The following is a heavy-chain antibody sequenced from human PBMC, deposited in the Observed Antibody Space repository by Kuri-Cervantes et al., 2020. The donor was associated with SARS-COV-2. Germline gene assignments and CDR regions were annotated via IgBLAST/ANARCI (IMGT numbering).Heavy chain of an antibody. V-gene: IGHV3-23*01. CDR2: ISGSGGST. Sequence: GGSLRLSCAASGFTFSSYAMSWVRQAPGKGLEWVSAISGSGGSTYYADSVKGRFTISRDNSKNTLYLQMNSLKTEDTAVYYCTTDRGLLGTSYYYYYYMDVWGKGTTVTVSS. J-gene: IGHJ6*03. CDR3: TTDRGLLGTSYYYYYYMDV. D-gene: IGHD1-1*01. CDR1: GFTFSSYA.